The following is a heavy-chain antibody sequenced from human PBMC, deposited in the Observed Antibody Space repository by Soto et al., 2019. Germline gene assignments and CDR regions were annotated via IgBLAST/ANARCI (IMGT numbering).Heavy chain of an antibody. J-gene: IGHJ6*02. V-gene: IGHV1-69*12. CDR2: INPIFDTA. CDR3: ACHRYGTANYYYGMDV. Sequence: QVQLVQSGAEVKKPGSSVKVSCKASGGTFSSYAISWVRQAPGQGLEWMGGINPIFDTADYAQKLQGRFTITAHESTSTAYMEMCILRSEDTALYYCACHRYGTANYYYGMDVWGQGTTVTVSS. D-gene: IGHD5-18*01. CDR1: GGTFSSYA.